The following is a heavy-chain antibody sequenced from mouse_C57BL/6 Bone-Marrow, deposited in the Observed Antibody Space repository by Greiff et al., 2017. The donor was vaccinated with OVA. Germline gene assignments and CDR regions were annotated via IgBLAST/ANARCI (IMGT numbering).Heavy chain of an antibody. CDR3: ARLGYYEGYYAMDY. D-gene: IGHD1-1*01. J-gene: IGHJ4*01. Sequence: DVMLVESGGGLVQPGGSLKLPCAASGFTFSDYGMAWVRQAPRKGPEWVAFISNLAYSIYYADTVTGRFTISRENAKNTLYLEMSSLRSEDTAMYYCARLGYYEGYYAMDYWGQGTSVTVSS. CDR1: GFTFSDYG. CDR2: ISNLAYSI. V-gene: IGHV5-15*01.